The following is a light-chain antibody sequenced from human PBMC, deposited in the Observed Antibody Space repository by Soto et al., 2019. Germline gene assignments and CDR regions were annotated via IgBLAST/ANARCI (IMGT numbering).Light chain of an antibody. CDR2: GAS. V-gene: IGKV3-15*01. J-gene: IGKJ5*01. CDR1: QSVSSN. Sequence: EIVLTQSPATLSLSPGERATLSCRASQSVSSNLAWYQQKPGQAPRLLIYGASTRATGIPARVSGRGSGTEFTLTISSLQSEDFAVYVCQQYNNWPFSFGQGTRLEIK. CDR3: QQYNNWPFS.